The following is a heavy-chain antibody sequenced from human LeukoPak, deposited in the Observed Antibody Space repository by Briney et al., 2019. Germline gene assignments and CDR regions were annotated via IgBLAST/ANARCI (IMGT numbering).Heavy chain of an antibody. CDR1: GFTFSSYA. CDR3: AKDGYGSGSLYYFDY. V-gene: IGHV3-23*01. CDR2: ISGSGGST. Sequence: GESLRLSCAASGFTFSSYAMSWIRQAPGKGLEWVAAISGSGGSTYYADSVKGRFTISRDNSKNTLYLQMNSLRAEDTAVYYCAKDGYGSGSLYYFDYWGQGALVTVSS. J-gene: IGHJ4*02. D-gene: IGHD3-10*01.